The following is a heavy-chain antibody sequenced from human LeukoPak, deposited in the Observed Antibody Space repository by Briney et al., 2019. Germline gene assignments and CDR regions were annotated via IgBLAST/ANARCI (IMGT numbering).Heavy chain of an antibody. CDR2: LSAGGIT. D-gene: IGHD3-22*01. Sequence: GGSLRLSCAASGFTFSSHALGWVRQTPGKGLEWTSNLSAGGITLYADSVKGRFSISRDNYKNTLYLQMTGLGAEDTALYFCVYYDSSGYEYGRLRYWGQGTPAIVSS. CDR3: VYYDSSGYEYGRLRY. J-gene: IGHJ4*02. V-gene: IGHV3-23*01. CDR1: GFTFSSHA.